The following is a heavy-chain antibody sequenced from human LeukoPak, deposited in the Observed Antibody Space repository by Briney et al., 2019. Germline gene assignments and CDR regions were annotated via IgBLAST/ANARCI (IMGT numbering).Heavy chain of an antibody. V-gene: IGHV3-23*01. CDR2: VSGSGGST. Sequence: GGSLRLSCAASAFTFRPYAMIWVRQAPGKGLEWVSTVSGSGGSTYYADSVKGRLTISRDNSNNTLYLQMNSLRAEDTVVYYCAKGAASRGYTYVANWGQGTLVTVSS. CDR1: AFTFRPYA. D-gene: IGHD5-18*01. CDR3: AKGAASRGYTYVAN. J-gene: IGHJ4*02.